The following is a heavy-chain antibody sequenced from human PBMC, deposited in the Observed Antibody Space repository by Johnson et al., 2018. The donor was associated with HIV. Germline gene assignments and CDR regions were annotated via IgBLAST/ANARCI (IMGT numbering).Heavy chain of an antibody. CDR2: ISYDGSTK. J-gene: IGHJ3*02. V-gene: IGHV3-30*04. D-gene: IGHD3-10*01. Sequence: MLLVESGGGVVQPGRSLRLSCAASGFTFSSYAMHWVRQAPGKGLEWVAVISYDGSTKYYADSLKGRFTLSRDNSKNTLYLQMNSLRAEDTAVYYCARDLNRYYYGSVKAFDIWGQGTMVTVSS. CDR3: ARDLNRYYYGSVKAFDI. CDR1: GFTFSSYA.